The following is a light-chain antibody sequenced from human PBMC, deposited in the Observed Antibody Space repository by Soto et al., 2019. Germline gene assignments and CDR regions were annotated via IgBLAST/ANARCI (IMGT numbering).Light chain of an antibody. V-gene: IGLV2-11*01. CDR3: CSYAGSDTLL. J-gene: IGLJ2*01. CDR2: DVT. CDR1: SSDVGAYNY. Sequence: QSALTQPRSVSGSPGQSVTISCTGTSSDVGAYNYVSWYQQHPGKAPQVVIYDVTKRPSGVPDRFSGSKSDNTASLTISGLQAEDEADYYCCSYAGSDTLLFGGGTKL.